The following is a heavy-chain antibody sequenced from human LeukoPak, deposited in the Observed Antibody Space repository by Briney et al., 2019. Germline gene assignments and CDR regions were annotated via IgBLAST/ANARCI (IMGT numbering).Heavy chain of an antibody. V-gene: IGHV1-8*01. CDR3: ARTGYCSGGSCPDY. Sequence: ASVKVSCKASGYTFTSYDINWVRQAPGQGLESMGWMNLNSGNADYAQKFQGRVTMTRNTSIITAYMELSSLRSEGTAVYYCARTGYCSGGSCPDYWGQGTLVTVSS. D-gene: IGHD2-15*01. J-gene: IGHJ4*02. CDR2: MNLNSGNA. CDR1: GYTFTSYD.